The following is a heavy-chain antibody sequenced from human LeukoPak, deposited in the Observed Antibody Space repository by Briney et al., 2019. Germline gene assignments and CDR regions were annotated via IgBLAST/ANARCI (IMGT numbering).Heavy chain of an antibody. D-gene: IGHD5-18*01. CDR2: INHSGST. Sequence: SETLSLTCAVYGGSFSGYYWSWIRQPPGKGLEWIGEINHSGSTNYNPSLKSRVTISVDTSKNQFSLKLSSVTAADTAVYYCAREALDTAMEYGMGVWGQGTTVTVSS. CDR3: AREALDTAMEYGMGV. CDR1: GGSFSGYY. J-gene: IGHJ6*02. V-gene: IGHV4-34*01.